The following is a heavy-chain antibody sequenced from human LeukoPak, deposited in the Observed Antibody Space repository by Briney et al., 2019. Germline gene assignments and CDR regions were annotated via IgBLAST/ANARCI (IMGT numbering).Heavy chain of an antibody. Sequence: GGSLRLSCAASGFTFSSCALSWVRQAPGKGLEWVSTVSVNGGTTYYADSVKGRFTISRDNSKNTLFLQMNSLRAEDTALYYCAKGSSGYFFDLWGQGTLVTISS. CDR2: VSVNGGTT. CDR1: GFTFSSCA. D-gene: IGHD3-22*01. J-gene: IGHJ4*02. CDR3: AKGSSGYFFDL. V-gene: IGHV3-23*01.